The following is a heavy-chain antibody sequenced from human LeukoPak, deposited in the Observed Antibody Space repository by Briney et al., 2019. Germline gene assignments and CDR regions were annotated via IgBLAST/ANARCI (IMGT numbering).Heavy chain of an antibody. CDR1: GFTFSSYG. CDR2: ISYDGSNK. J-gene: IGHJ3*02. D-gene: IGHD3-22*01. Sequence: GGSLRLSCAASGFTFSSYGMHWVRRAPGKGLEWVAIISYDGSNKYYADSVKGRFTISRDNSKNTLYLQMNSLRAEDTAVYYCAKDWYNYDSSDYYWDAFDIWGQGTMVTVSS. V-gene: IGHV3-30*18. CDR3: AKDWYNYDSSDYYWDAFDI.